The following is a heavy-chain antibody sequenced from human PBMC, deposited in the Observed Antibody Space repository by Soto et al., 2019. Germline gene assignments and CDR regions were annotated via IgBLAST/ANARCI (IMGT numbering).Heavy chain of an antibody. CDR2: ISYDGSNK. Sequence: GGSLRLSCAASGFTFSSYGMHWVRQAPGKGLEWVAVISYDGSNKYYADSVKGRFTISRDNSKNTLYLQMNSLRAEDTAVYYCAKPSGTNWFDPWGQGTLVTVSS. CDR3: AKPSGTNWFDP. J-gene: IGHJ5*02. V-gene: IGHV3-30*18. D-gene: IGHD3-3*01. CDR1: GFTFSSYG.